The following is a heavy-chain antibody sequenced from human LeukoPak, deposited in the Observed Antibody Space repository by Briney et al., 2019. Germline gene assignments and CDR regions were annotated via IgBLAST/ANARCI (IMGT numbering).Heavy chain of an antibody. J-gene: IGHJ4*02. CDR2: IYYSGST. Sequence: SETLSLTCTVSGGSISSYYWSWIRQPPGKGLKWIGYIYYSGSTNYNPSLKSRVTISVDTSKNQFSLKLSSVTAADTAVYYCAREGYDFWSGYPDYWGQGTLVTVSS. CDR1: GGSISSYY. D-gene: IGHD3-3*01. CDR3: AREGYDFWSGYPDY. V-gene: IGHV4-59*01.